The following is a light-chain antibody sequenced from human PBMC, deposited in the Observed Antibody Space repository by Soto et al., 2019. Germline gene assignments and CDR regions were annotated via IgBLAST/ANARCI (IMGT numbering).Light chain of an antibody. CDR1: QSISSY. Sequence: DIPMTKSPSSLSASVGDRVTITCRASQSISSYLNWYQQKPGKAPKLLIYAASSLQSGVPSRFSGSGSGTDFNLTISSLQPEAFATYYCQQSYSTPPWTFGQGTKVEIK. J-gene: IGKJ1*01. CDR2: AAS. CDR3: QQSYSTPPWT. V-gene: IGKV1-39*01.